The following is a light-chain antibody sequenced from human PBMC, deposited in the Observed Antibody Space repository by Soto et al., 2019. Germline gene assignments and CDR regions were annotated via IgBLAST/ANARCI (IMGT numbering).Light chain of an antibody. CDR2: GAS. CDR3: QQGHNWPLP. J-gene: IGKJ2*01. V-gene: IGKV3-15*01. Sequence: EIVMTPSPATLSVSPGERVTLSCRASQSISSELAWYQQKPGQPPRLLIYGASTRATGVPARFTGSGSGSHFTLTISGLQSEDFAVYYCQQGHNWPLPFGQGTRLAI. CDR1: QSISSE.